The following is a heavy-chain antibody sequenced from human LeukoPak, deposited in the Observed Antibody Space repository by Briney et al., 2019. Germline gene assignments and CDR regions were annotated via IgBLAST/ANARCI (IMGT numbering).Heavy chain of an antibody. Sequence: PSETLSLTCTVSGGSMSSYYWSWIRQPPGKGLEWIGYIYYSGSTNSNPSLKSRVTISIGTPKNQFSLNLTSVTAADTAVYYCARLGSGGWYGDYWGQGNLVTVSS. V-gene: IGHV4-59*08. J-gene: IGHJ4*02. CDR2: IYYSGST. D-gene: IGHD6-19*01. CDR1: GGSMSSYY. CDR3: ARLGSGGWYGDY.